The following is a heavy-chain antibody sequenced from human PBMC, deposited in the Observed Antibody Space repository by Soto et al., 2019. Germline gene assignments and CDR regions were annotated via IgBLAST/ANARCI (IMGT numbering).Heavy chain of an antibody. V-gene: IGHV3-15*07. D-gene: IGHD3-22*01. CDR2: IQTKPYGGAT. Sequence: EVKLVESGGGLVKPGGSLRLSCAASGFSFSDVSMNWVRQAPGKGLEWVGRIQTKPYGGATDYAAPVRGRFTISRDDSKSTLYLQMNSLKTEDTAVYYCTSHPVDSRGFYFDWWGQGTRVTVSS. CDR3: TSHPVDSRGFYFDW. J-gene: IGHJ4*02. CDR1: GFSFSDVS.